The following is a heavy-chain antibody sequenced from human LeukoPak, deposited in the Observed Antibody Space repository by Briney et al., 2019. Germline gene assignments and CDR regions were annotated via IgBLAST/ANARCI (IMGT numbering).Heavy chain of an antibody. D-gene: IGHD3-10*01. CDR3: AREVPVGSGSYSP. CDR2: IIPIFGTA. CDR1: GGTFSSYA. V-gene: IGHV1-69*06. Sequence: GASVKVSCKASGGTFSSYAISWVRQAPGQGLEWMGGIIPIFGTANYAQKFQGRVTITADKSTSAAYMELSSLRSEDTAVYYCAREVPVGSGSYSPWGQGTLVTVSS. J-gene: IGHJ5*02.